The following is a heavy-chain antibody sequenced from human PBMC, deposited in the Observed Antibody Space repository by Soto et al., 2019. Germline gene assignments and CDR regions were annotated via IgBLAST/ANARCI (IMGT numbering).Heavy chain of an antibody. CDR3: AKGHSSGLDY. CDR1: QFSFSIYW. Sequence: GGALILSWAGSQFSFSIYWMHWVRQVPVKGPAWVSRINHDGSKTEYADSVKGRFTISRYNSKNTLYLQMNSLRAEDTAVYYCAKGHSSGLDYWGQGTLVTVSS. J-gene: IGHJ4*02. D-gene: IGHD6-19*01. CDR2: INHDGSKT. V-gene: IGHV3-74*01.